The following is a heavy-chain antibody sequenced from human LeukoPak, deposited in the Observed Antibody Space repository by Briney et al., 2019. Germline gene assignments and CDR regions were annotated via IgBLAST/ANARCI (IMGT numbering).Heavy chain of an antibody. V-gene: IGHV4-59*01. J-gene: IGHJ4*02. CDR1: GGSISSYY. Sequence: SETLSLTCTVSGGSISSYYWSWIRQPPGKGLEWIGYIYYSGSTNYNPSLKSRVTISVDTSKNQFSLKLSSVTAADTAVYYCARNLEFGGQGTLVTVSS. CDR2: IYYSGST. CDR3: ARNLEF.